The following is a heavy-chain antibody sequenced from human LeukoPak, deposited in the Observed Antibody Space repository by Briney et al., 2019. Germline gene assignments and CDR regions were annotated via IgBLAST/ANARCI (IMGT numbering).Heavy chain of an antibody. J-gene: IGHJ2*01. Sequence: ASVKVSCKASGYTFTGYYVHWVRQAPGQGLEWMGWINPNSGGANSAQKFQGRITMTRDTSISTAYMELSRLRSDGTAVYYCAGDQRWYFDLWGRGTLVTVSS. CDR1: GYTFTGYY. V-gene: IGHV1-2*02. CDR3: AGDQRWYFDL. D-gene: IGHD1-1*01. CDR2: INPNSGGA.